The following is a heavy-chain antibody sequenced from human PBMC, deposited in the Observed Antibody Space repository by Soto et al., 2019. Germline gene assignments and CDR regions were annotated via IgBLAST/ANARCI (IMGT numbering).Heavy chain of an antibody. D-gene: IGHD6-19*01. CDR3: AKGRGSGWAWYFDN. CDR2: IYAGGST. J-gene: IGHJ4*02. V-gene: IGHV3-53*01. CDR1: GLIVSDNY. Sequence: PGGSLRLSCVASGLIVSDNYMNWVRQAPGKGLEWVSIIYAGGSTYYADSVKGRFTISRDHSKNTVYLQMNSLRGEDTAVYYCAKGRGSGWAWYFDNWGQGTLVTVSS.